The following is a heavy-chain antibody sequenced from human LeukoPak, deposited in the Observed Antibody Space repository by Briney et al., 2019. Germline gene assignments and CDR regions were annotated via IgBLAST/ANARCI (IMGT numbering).Heavy chain of an antibody. D-gene: IGHD3-22*01. CDR1: GYTFTSYG. J-gene: IGHJ3*02. V-gene: IGHV1-18*01. Sequence: ASLKVSCKASGYTFTSYGISWVRQAPGQGLEWMGWISAYNGNTNYAQKLQGRVTMTTDTSTSTAYMELRSLRSDDTAVYYCARSLGYYDSSGYAFDIWGQGTMVTVSS. CDR3: ARSLGYYDSSGYAFDI. CDR2: ISAYNGNT.